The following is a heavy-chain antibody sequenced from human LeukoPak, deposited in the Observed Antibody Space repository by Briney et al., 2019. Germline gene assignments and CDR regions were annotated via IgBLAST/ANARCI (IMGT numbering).Heavy chain of an antibody. Sequence: GGSLRLSCAASGFTFSSYSMNWVRQAPGKGLEWVTSISSSSSYIYYADSVKGRFTISRDNAKNSLYLQMNSLRAEDTAVYYCARKYGSGSYYYMDVWGKGTTVTVSS. J-gene: IGHJ6*03. CDR1: GFTFSSYS. CDR2: ISSSSSYI. CDR3: ARKYGSGSYYYMDV. D-gene: IGHD3-10*01. V-gene: IGHV3-21*01.